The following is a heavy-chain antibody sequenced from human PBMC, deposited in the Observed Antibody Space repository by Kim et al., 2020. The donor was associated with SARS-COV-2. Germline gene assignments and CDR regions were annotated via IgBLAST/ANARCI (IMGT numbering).Heavy chain of an antibody. D-gene: IGHD2-15*01. CDR2: ISFTGST. CDR3: ARQEEGDGGISEFDY. V-gene: IGHV4-59*08. J-gene: IGHJ4*01. Sequence: SETLSLTCTVSGGFISSYYCSWIRQPPGKGLEWIWQISFTGSTNYNPSLKSRVTISVDTSKHQFSLKLSSVTAPDTAVYYCARQEEGDGGISEFDYWG. CDR1: GGFISSYY.